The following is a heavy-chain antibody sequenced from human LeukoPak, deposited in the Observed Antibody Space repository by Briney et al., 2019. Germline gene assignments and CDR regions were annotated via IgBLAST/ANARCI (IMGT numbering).Heavy chain of an antibody. CDR1: GGSFSGYY. CDR2: INHSGST. J-gene: IGHJ3*02. D-gene: IGHD2-15*01. CDR3: ARDCSGGSCYSEAFDI. V-gene: IGHV4-34*01. Sequence: PSETLSLTCAVYGGSFSGYYWSWIRQPPGKGLEWIGEINHSGSTNYNPSLKGRVTISVDTSKNQFSLKLSSVTAADTAVYYCARDCSGGSCYSEAFDIWGQGTMVTVSS.